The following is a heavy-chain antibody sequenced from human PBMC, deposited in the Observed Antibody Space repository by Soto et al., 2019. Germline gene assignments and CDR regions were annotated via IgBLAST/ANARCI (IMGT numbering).Heavy chain of an antibody. CDR2: IKSKTDGGTT. V-gene: IGHV3-15*01. D-gene: IGHD3-22*01. J-gene: IGHJ4*02. CDR3: TTGSRITMRLNLD. CDR1: GFTFSSYA. Sequence: GGSLRLSCAASGFTFSSYAMSWVRQAPGKGLEWVGRIKSKTDGGTTDYAAPVKGRFTISRDDSKNTLYLQMNSLKTEDTAVYYCTTGSRITMRLNLDWGQGTLVTVSS.